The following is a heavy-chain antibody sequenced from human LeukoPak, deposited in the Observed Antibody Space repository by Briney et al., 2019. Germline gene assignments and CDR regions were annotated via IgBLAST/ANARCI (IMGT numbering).Heavy chain of an antibody. J-gene: IGHJ5*02. Sequence: GASVKVSCKASGGTFSSYAISWVRQAPGQGLEWMGGIIPIFGTANYAQKFQGRVTITADESTSTAYMELSSLRSEDTAVYYCARNAIRGVIIPNWFDPRGQGTLVTVSS. V-gene: IGHV1-69*13. CDR3: ARNAIRGVIIPNWFDP. D-gene: IGHD3-10*01. CDR2: IIPIFGTA. CDR1: GGTFSSYA.